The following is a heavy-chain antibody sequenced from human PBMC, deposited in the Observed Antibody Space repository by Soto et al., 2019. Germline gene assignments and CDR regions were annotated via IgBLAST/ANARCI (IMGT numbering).Heavy chain of an antibody. Sequence: QIQLVQSGAEVKKTGASVKVSCKASGYSFSSYGISWVRQAPGQGLEWMGWISAYNGNTNYEQKFQDRVTMTTDTSTSTAYMELTSLRADDAAVYYCARDPPITGSLRGTPLMAVWGHGTTVTVSS. CDR2: ISAYNGNT. CDR1: GYSFSSYG. J-gene: IGHJ6*02. V-gene: IGHV1-18*04. CDR3: ARDPPITGSLRGTPLMAV. D-gene: IGHD1-20*01.